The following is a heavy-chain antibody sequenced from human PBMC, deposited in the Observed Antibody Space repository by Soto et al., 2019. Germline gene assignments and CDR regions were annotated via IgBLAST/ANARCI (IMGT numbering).Heavy chain of an antibody. CDR2: IYHSGST. D-gene: IGHD5-12*01. J-gene: IGHJ6*01. CDR1: VGYSSSSHW. V-gene: IGHV4-4*02. Sequence: KPAETLSLTSAVSVGYSSSSHWWSWVRQPPGKGLEWIGEIYHSGSTNYNPSLKSRVTISVDKSKNQLSLKLSSVTAADTAVYYCARGAVEMATYYYYGMDVWGQGTTVTFSA. CDR3: ARGAVEMATYYYYGMDV.